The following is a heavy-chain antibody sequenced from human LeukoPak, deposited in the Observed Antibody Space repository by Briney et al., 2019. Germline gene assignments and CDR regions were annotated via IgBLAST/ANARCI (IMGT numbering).Heavy chain of an antibody. CDR1: GGSFSGYY. D-gene: IGHD3-3*02. V-gene: IGHV4-34*01. Sequence: SETLSLTCAVYGGSFSGYYWSWIRQPPGKGLEWIGEINHSGSTNYNPSLKSRVTISVDTSKNQFSLKLSSVTAADTAVYYCARHFSRPWGSGDKDYWGQGTLVTVSS. CDR3: ARHFSRPWGSGDKDY. CDR2: INHSGST. J-gene: IGHJ4*02.